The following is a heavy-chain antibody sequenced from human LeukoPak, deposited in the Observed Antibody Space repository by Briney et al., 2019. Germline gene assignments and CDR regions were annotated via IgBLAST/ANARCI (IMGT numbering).Heavy chain of an antibody. V-gene: IGHV3-21*01. CDR2: ISSSSSYI. J-gene: IGHJ4*02. CDR1: GFTLSSYS. Sequence: GGSLRLSCAASGFTLSSYSMNWVRQAPGKGLEWVSSISSSSSYIYYADSVKGRFTISRDNAKNSLYLQMNSLRAEDTAVYYCARPQTMVRFEYYFDYWGQGTLVTVSS. CDR3: ARPQTMVRFEYYFDY. D-gene: IGHD3-10*01.